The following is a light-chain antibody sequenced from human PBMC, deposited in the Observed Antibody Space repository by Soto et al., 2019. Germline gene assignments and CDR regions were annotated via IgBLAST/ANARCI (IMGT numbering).Light chain of an antibody. J-gene: IGLJ1*01. CDR3: QSYDSSLSRSV. Sequence: QSVLTQPPSVSGAIGQRVTISCTGSSSNIGAGYDVHWYQQLPGTAPKLLIYGNSNRPSGVPDRFSGSKSGTSASLAITGLQAEDEADYYCQSYDSSLSRSVFGTGTKVTVL. CDR1: SSNIGAGYD. CDR2: GNS. V-gene: IGLV1-40*01.